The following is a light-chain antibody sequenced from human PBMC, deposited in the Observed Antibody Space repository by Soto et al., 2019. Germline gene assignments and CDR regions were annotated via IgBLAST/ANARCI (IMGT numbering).Light chain of an antibody. J-gene: IGKJ1*01. Sequence: DIQLTQSPSSLSTSVGDRGTITCRVSQGISNYFNWYRQKPGKVPKLLIYSASNFQSGVPSRFSGSGSGTEFTPTISRLQPDEFATYYRQQYNSLWTFGHGNKG. V-gene: IGKV1-27*01. CDR3: QQYNSLWT. CDR2: SAS. CDR1: QGISNY.